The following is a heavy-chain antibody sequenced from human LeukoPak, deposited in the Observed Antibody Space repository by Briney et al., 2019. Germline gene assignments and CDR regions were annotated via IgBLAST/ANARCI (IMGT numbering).Heavy chain of an antibody. D-gene: IGHD4-17*01. CDR1: GGSFSGYY. CDR3: ARDYGVTDY. V-gene: IGHV4-34*01. Sequence: SETLSLTCAVYGGSFSGYYWSWIRQPPGKGLEWIGEINHSGSTNYNPSLKSQVTISVDTSKNQSSLKLSSVTAADTAVYYCARDYGVTDYWGQGTLVTVSS. CDR2: INHSGST. J-gene: IGHJ4*02.